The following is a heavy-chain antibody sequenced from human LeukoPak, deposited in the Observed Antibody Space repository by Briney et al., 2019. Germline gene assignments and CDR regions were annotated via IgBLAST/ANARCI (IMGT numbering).Heavy chain of an antibody. CDR3: ARGVEGFGELLSIETRPYYYYYGMDV. D-gene: IGHD3-10*01. CDR2: IIPILGIA. Sequence: GASVKVSCKASGYTFTSYGISWVRQAPGQGLEWMGRIIPILGIANYAQKFQGRVTITADKSTSTAYMELSSLRSEDTAVYYCARGVEGFGELLSIETRPYYYYYGMDVWGQGTTVTVSS. CDR1: GYTFTSYG. V-gene: IGHV1-69*04. J-gene: IGHJ6*02.